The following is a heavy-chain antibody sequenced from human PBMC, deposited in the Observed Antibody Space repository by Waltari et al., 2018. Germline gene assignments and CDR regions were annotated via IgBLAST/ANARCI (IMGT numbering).Heavy chain of an antibody. V-gene: IGHV1-69*02. CDR1: GGTFSSYT. CDR3: ARTPRHTYYYDSSGYLGYFDY. J-gene: IGHJ4*02. CDR2: IIPSLGIA. Sequence: QLQLVQSGAEVKKPGSSVKVSCKASGGTFSSYTISWVRQAPGQGLEWMGRIIPSLGIANYAQKFQGRVTITADKSTSTAYMELSSLRSEDTAVYYCARTPRHTYYYDSSGYLGYFDYWGQGTLVT. D-gene: IGHD3-22*01.